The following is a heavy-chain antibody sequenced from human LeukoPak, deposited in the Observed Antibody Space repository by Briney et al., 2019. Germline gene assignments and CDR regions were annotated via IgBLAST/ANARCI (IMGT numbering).Heavy chain of an antibody. CDR1: GFSSSSYA. CDR3: ARDPRYSSTWYYFDY. J-gene: IGHJ4*02. D-gene: IGHD6-13*01. V-gene: IGHV3-33*01. Sequence: GGSLRLSCAASGFSSSSYALHWVRQAPGKGLEWVAVVWYDGSKKYYADSVKGRFTISRDNSKNTLYLQMNSLRAEDTAVYYCARDPRYSSTWYYFDYWGQGTLVTVSS. CDR2: VWYDGSKK.